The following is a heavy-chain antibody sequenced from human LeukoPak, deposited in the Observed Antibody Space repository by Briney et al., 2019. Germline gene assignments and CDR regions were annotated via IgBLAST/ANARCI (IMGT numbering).Heavy chain of an antibody. CDR1: GGSFSGYY. D-gene: IGHD2-2*01. Sequence: PSETLSLTCAVYGGSFSGYYWSWIRQPPGKGLEWIGEINHSGSTNYNPSLKSRVTISVDTSKNQFSLKLSSVTAADTAVYYCASQGPVVPAATILNNWFDPWGQGTLVTVSS. CDR3: ASQGPVVPAATILNNWFDP. CDR2: INHSGST. J-gene: IGHJ5*02. V-gene: IGHV4-34*01.